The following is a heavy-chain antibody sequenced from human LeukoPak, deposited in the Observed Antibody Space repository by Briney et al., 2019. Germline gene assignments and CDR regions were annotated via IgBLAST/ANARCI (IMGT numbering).Heavy chain of an antibody. D-gene: IGHD6-13*01. Sequence: GGSLRLSCAASGFTFSSDWMHWVRQGPGKGLVWVSCINSDASSTNYADSVKGRFTISRDNAKNTLYLQMNSLRAEDTAMYYCARARRAAAGHGMDVWGQGTTVTVSS. CDR1: GFTFSSDW. J-gene: IGHJ6*02. V-gene: IGHV3-74*01. CDR2: INSDASST. CDR3: ARARRAAAGHGMDV.